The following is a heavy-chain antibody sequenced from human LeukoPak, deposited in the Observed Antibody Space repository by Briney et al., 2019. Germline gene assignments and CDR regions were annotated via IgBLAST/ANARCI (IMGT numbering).Heavy chain of an antibody. J-gene: IGHJ6*02. D-gene: IGHD3-22*01. CDR3: ASTDYYDSSGYYTPATESMDV. Sequence: GRSLRLSCAASGFTFSSYAMHWVRQAPGKGLEWVAVISYDGSNKYYADSVKGRFTISRDNSKNTLYLQMNSLRAEDTAVYYCASTDYYDSSGYYTPATESMDVWGQGTTVTVSS. CDR2: ISYDGSNK. CDR1: GFTFSSYA. V-gene: IGHV3-30*04.